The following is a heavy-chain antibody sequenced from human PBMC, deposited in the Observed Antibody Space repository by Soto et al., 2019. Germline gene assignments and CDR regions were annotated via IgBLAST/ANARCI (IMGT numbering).Heavy chain of an antibody. V-gene: IGHV4-30-4*01. D-gene: IGHD3-22*01. CDR3: ARDLGYYDSSGYYLPNWFDP. CDR1: GGSISSGDYY. J-gene: IGHJ5*02. Sequence: QVQLQESGPGLVKPSQTLSLTCTVSGGSISSGDYYWSWIRQPPGKGLEWIGYIYYSGSTFYNPSLKSRATISVDTSKNQRSLKLTSVTAADTAVYYCARDLGYYDSSGYYLPNWFDPWGQGTLVTVSS. CDR2: IYYSGST.